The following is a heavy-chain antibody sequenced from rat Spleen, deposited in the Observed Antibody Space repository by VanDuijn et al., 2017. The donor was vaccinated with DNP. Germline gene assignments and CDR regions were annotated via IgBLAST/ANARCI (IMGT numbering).Heavy chain of an antibody. Sequence: EVQLVESGGGLVQPGRSLKLSCTASGFTFTDSYMTWVRQSPARGLEWVGHISSRGNSIYYRDSVKGRFTISRDNARSTLYLQMNSLRSEDTATYYCASQSTAGSSTWWYFDFWGPGTMVTVSS. D-gene: IGHD1-4*01. CDR2: ISSRGNSI. J-gene: IGHJ1*01. CDR1: GFTFTDSY. V-gene: IGHV5-22*01. CDR3: ASQSTAGSSTWWYFDF.